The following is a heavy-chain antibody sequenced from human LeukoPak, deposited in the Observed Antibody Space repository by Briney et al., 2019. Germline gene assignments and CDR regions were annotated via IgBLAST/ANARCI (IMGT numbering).Heavy chain of an antibody. CDR2: IIPIFGTA. V-gene: IGHV1-69*05. J-gene: IGHJ4*02. Sequence: GSSVKVSFKASGGTFISYAISWVRQAPGQGGEWMGGIIPIFGTANYAQKFQGRVTITTDKSTSTAYMELSSLRSEDTAVYYCARGYCSSTSCFPLDYWGQGTLVTVSS. D-gene: IGHD2-2*01. CDR3: ARGYCSSTSCFPLDY. CDR1: GGTFISYA.